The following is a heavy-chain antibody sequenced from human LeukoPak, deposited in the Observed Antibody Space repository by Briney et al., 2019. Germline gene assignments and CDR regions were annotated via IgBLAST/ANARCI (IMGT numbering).Heavy chain of an antibody. CDR3: ARTSGVSAAGSPYYFDY. CDR1: GYTLTNYN. D-gene: IGHD6-13*01. J-gene: IGHJ4*02. V-gene: IGHV1-18*01. CDR2: ISPYSGNT. Sequence: ASVKVSCKASGYTLTNYNISWVRQAPGQGLEWMGWISPYSGNTDYTERLQGRVTMTTDTSTTTAFMELRSLRSDDTAVYYCARTSGVSAAGSPYYFDYWGQGTLVTVSS.